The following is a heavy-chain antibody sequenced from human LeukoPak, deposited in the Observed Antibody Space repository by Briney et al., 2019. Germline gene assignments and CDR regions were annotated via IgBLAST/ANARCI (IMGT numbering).Heavy chain of an antibody. CDR3: ARVLTIFGVVISETDY. D-gene: IGHD3-3*01. Sequence: GGSLRLSCAASGFTFSSYSMNWVRQAPGKGLEWVSSISSSSSYIYYADSVKGRFTISRDNAKNSLYLQMNSLRAEDTAVYYCARVLTIFGVVISETDYWGQGTLVTVSS. V-gene: IGHV3-21*01. CDR1: GFTFSSYS. CDR2: ISSSSSYI. J-gene: IGHJ4*02.